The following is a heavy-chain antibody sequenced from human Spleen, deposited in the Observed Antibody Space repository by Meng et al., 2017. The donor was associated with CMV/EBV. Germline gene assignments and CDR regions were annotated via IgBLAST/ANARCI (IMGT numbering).Heavy chain of an antibody. Sequence: GESLKISCAASRFTFSSYSMHWVRQAPGKGLEWVAVISYDGTIKYYGDSVKGRFTISRDDSKNTLFLQMNSLRAEDTAVYYCARESGGYYEVYFDYWGQGTLVTVSS. J-gene: IGHJ4*02. CDR3: ARESGGYYEVYFDY. D-gene: IGHD3-22*01. CDR2: ISYDGTIK. V-gene: IGHV3-30*04. CDR1: RFTFSSYS.